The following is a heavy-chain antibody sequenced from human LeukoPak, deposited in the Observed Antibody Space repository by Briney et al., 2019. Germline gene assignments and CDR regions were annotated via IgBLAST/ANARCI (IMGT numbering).Heavy chain of an antibody. V-gene: IGHV4-34*01. J-gene: IGHJ5*02. Sequence: SETLSLTCAVYGGAFSGYYWSWIRQPPGKGLEWIGEINHSGSTNYNPSLKSRVTISVDTSKNQFSLKLSSVTAADTAVYYCARGNFRYCSGGSCHNWFDPWGQGTLVTVSS. CDR1: GGAFSGYY. D-gene: IGHD2-15*01. CDR3: ARGNFRYCSGGSCHNWFDP. CDR2: INHSGST.